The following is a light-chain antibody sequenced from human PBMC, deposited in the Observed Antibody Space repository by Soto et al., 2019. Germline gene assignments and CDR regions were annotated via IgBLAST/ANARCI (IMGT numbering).Light chain of an antibody. V-gene: IGKV3-11*01. Sequence: EIVLTQSPGTLSLSPGERATLSCRASQSVSRDLAWYQQKHGQAPRLLIYDAPKRATGIPDRFSGSGSGTDFTLTISSLEPEDFAVYYCQQRRDWPPLTFGGGTKVEV. CDR1: QSVSRD. CDR3: QQRRDWPPLT. CDR2: DAP. J-gene: IGKJ4*01.